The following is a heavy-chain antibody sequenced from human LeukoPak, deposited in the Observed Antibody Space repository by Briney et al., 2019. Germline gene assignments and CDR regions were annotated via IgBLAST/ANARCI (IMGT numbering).Heavy chain of an antibody. CDR3: ARDLDY. CDR1: GFTFSSYW. Sequence: QAGGSLRLSCVASGFTFSSYWMTWVRQAPGKGLEWVATIKPDGSDKYYVDSMKGRSTISRDSAKNSVSLQMNSLRVEDTAVYYCARDLDYWGRGTLVTVSS. CDR2: IKPDGSDK. V-gene: IGHV3-7*04. J-gene: IGHJ4*02.